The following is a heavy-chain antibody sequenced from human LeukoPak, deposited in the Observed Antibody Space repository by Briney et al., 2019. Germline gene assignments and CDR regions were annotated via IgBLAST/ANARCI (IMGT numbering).Heavy chain of an antibody. D-gene: IGHD2-21*02. CDR1: GGSIRSGSYY. V-gene: IGHV4-39*01. Sequence: SETLSLTCTVSGGSIRSGSYYWGWIRQPPGKGLEWIGSIYYSGSTYYNPSLKSRVTISVDTSKNQFSLKLTSVTAADTAVYYCARHYVAVTAGFDYWGQGTLVTVSS. CDR3: ARHYVAVTAGFDY. CDR2: IYYSGST. J-gene: IGHJ4*02.